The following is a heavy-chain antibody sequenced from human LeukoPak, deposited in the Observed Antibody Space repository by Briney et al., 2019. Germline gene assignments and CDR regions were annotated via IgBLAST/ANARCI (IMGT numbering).Heavy chain of an antibody. CDR2: MNPNSGNT. J-gene: IGHJ6*03. CDR3: ARRATAMAYYYYMDV. Sequence: ASVKVSCKASGYTFTSYDINWVRQATGQGLEWMGWMNPNSGNTGYAQKSQGRVTITRNTSINTAYMELSSLRSEDTAGYDCARRATAMAYYYYMDVWGKGTTVTVSS. V-gene: IGHV1-8*03. CDR1: GYTFTSYD. D-gene: IGHD5-24*01.